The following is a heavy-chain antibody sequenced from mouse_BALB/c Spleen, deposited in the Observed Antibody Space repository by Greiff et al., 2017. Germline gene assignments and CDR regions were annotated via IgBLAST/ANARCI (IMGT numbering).Heavy chain of an antibody. Sequence: VQLQQPGAELVKPGASVKLSCTASGFNIKDTYMHWVKQRPEQGLEWIGRIDPANGNTKYDPKFQGKATITADTSSNTAYLQLSSLTSEDTAVYYCARFTTATKYYFDYWGQGTTLTVSS. D-gene: IGHD1-2*01. J-gene: IGHJ2*01. CDR3: ARFTTATKYYFDY. CDR2: IDPANGNT. V-gene: IGHV14-3*02. CDR1: GFNIKDTY.